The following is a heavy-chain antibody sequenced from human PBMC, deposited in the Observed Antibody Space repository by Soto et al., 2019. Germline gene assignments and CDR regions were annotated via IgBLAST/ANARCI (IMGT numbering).Heavy chain of an antibody. D-gene: IGHD3-22*01. V-gene: IGHV3-53*01. J-gene: IGHJ1*01. Sequence: GSLRLSCAASRFPFSTYAIIWVRPTPGKGLEWVSVIYSGGSTYYADSVKGRFTISRDNSKNTLYLQMNSLRAEDTAVYYCARDRVESGYPEYFQHWGQGTLVTVSS. CDR2: IYSGGST. CDR3: ARDRVESGYPEYFQH. CDR1: RFPFSTYA.